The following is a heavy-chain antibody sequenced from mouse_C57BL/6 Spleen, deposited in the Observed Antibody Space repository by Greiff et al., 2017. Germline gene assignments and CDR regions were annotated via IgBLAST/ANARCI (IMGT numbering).Heavy chain of an antibody. CDR1: GYSFTDYT. CDR2: INPNYGTT. V-gene: IGHV1-39*01. D-gene: IGHD2-12*01. J-gene: IGHJ2*01. CDR3: ENGGAVTNSIDY. Sequence: EVQLQQSGPELVKPGASVKISCKASGYSFTDYTMNWVKQSPGKSLEWIGVINPNYGTTSYNQKFKGKATLTVDQSSSTAYMQLNRLTSEDSAVNYCENGGAVTNSIDYWGQGTTVTVSS.